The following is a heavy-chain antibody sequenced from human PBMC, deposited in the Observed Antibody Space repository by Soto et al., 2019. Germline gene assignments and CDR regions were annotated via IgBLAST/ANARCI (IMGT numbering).Heavy chain of an antibody. V-gene: IGHV1-69*13. CDR1: GGTFSSYA. J-gene: IGHJ5*02. Sequence: SVKVSCKASGGTFSSYAISWVRQAPGQGLEWMGGIIPIFGTANYAQKFQGRVTITADESTSTAYMELSSLRSEDTAVYYCARLNYYDSSGYVSWFDPWGQGTLVNVSS. CDR3: ARLNYYDSSGYVSWFDP. D-gene: IGHD3-22*01. CDR2: IIPIFGTA.